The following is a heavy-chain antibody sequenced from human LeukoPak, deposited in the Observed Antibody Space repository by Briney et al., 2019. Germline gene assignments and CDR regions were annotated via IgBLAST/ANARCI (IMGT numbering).Heavy chain of an antibody. V-gene: IGHV1-2*02. J-gene: IGHJ5*02. CDR2: INPNSGNT. Sequence: ASVKVSCKASGYTFTGYYMHWVRQAPGQGLEWMGWINPNSGNTNYEQKFQGRVTMTRDTSINTADMELSGLRSDDTAVYYCARSNRDNWFDPWGQGTLVTVSS. CDR3: ARSNRDNWFDP. CDR1: GYTFTGYY. D-gene: IGHD7-27*01.